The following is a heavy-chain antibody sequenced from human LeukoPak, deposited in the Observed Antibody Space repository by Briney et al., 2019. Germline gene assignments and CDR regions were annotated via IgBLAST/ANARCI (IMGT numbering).Heavy chain of an antibody. CDR2: INPSGGST. CDR1: GYTFTGYY. D-gene: IGHD4-17*01. Sequence: GASVKVSCKASGYTFTGYYMHWVRQAPGQGLEWMGIINPSGGSTSCAQKFQGRVTMTRDTSTSTVYMELSSLRSEDTAVYYCARDLIDYGDSHDAFDIWGQGTMVTVSS. V-gene: IGHV1-46*01. J-gene: IGHJ3*02. CDR3: ARDLIDYGDSHDAFDI.